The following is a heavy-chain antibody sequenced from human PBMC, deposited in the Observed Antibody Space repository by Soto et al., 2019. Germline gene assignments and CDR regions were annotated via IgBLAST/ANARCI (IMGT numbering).Heavy chain of an antibody. CDR2: ISGSGGST. Sequence: EVQLLESGGGLVQPGGSLRLSCAASGFTFSSYAMSWVRQAPGKGLEWVSAISGSGGSTYYADSVKGRFTISRDNSKKTLYLQMNSMRAEDTAVYYCAKLDSRTMVRGVIHYWGQGTLVTVSS. J-gene: IGHJ4*02. CDR3: AKLDSRTMVRGVIHY. D-gene: IGHD3-10*01. CDR1: GFTFSSYA. V-gene: IGHV3-23*01.